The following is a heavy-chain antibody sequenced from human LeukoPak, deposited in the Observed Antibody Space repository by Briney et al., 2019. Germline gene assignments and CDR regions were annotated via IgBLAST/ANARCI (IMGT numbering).Heavy chain of an antibody. CDR1: GGSISSSSYY. CDR2: IYYSGST. V-gene: IGHV4-39*07. J-gene: IGHJ4*02. CDR3: ARDRGIVVVTPGEFDY. Sequence: SETLSLTCTVSGGSISSSSYYWGWIRQPPGKGLEWIGSIYYSGSTYYNPSLKSRVTISVDTSKNQFSLKLSSVTAADTAVYYCARDRGIVVVTPGEFDYWGQGTLVTVSS. D-gene: IGHD2-21*02.